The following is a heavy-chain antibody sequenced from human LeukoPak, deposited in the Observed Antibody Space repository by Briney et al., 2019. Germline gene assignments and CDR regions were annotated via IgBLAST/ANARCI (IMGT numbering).Heavy chain of an antibody. J-gene: IGHJ6*03. CDR1: RFTFSSYG. V-gene: IGHV4-34*01. CDR2: INHSGST. Sequence: GSLRLSCAASRFTFSSYGMHWVRQAPGKGLEWIGEINHSGSTNYNPSLKSRVTISVDTSKNQFSLKLSSVTAADTAVYYCARRYQYYYYYMDVWGKGTTVTISS. D-gene: IGHD2-2*01. CDR3: ARRYQYYYYYMDV.